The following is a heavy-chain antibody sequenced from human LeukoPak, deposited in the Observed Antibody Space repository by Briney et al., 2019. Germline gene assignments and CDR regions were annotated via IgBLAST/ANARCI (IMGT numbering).Heavy chain of an antibody. V-gene: IGHV4-39*01. CDR2: IYYSGST. CDR3: ARQGPRGATTSFDY. CDR1: GGSISSSSYY. Sequence: SETLSLTCTVSGGSISSSSYYWGWLRQPPGKGLEWIGSIYYSGSTNSTPSLKIRVTISVDTSKNQFSLKLSSVTAADTAVYYCARQGPRGATTSFDYWGQGTLVTVSS. D-gene: IGHD1-26*01. J-gene: IGHJ4*02.